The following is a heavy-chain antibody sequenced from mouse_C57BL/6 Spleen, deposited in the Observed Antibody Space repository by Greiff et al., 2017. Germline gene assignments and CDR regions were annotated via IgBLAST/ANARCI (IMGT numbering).Heavy chain of an antibody. CDR1: GYTFTGYW. Sequence: QVQLQQSGAELMKPGASVKLSCKATGYTFTGYWIEWVKQRPGHGLEWIGEILPGSGSTNYNEKFKGKATFTADTSSNTAYMQLSSLTTEDSAIYYCARGDITTVVVGDYAMDYWGQGTSVTVSS. J-gene: IGHJ4*01. D-gene: IGHD1-1*01. CDR3: ARGDITTVVVGDYAMDY. CDR2: ILPGSGST. V-gene: IGHV1-9*01.